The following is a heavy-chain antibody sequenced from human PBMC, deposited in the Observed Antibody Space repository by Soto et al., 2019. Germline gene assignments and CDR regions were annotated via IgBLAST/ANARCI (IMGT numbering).Heavy chain of an antibody. CDR2: IWYDGSNR. Sequence: PGGSLRISCSASGFTFTNYGMHWGRQAPGKGPEWVAVIWYDGSNRFYADSVKGRFTISKDNSQNMLYLQMQSLRPEDTAVYYCTRDPYGGSRYYFDSCGKGT. D-gene: IGHD1-26*01. CDR1: GFTFTNYG. CDR3: TRDPYGGSRYYFDS. V-gene: IGHV3-33*01. J-gene: IGHJ4*02.